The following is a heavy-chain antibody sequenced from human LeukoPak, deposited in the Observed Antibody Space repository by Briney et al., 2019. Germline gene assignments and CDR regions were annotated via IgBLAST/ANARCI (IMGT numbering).Heavy chain of an antibody. Sequence: GGSLRLSCAASEFTISDHYMDWVRQAPGKGLEWVGRTSNKADSYTTYYAASVKGRFTISRDDSMNLLYLQMKSLKAEDTAVYYCTRHYFSDWGQGTLVTVSS. D-gene: IGHD2-15*01. CDR3: TRHYFSD. CDR2: TSNKADSYTT. J-gene: IGHJ4*02. CDR1: EFTISDHY. V-gene: IGHV3-72*01.